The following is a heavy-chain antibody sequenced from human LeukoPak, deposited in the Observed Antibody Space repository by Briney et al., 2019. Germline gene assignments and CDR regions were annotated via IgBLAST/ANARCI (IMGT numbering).Heavy chain of an antibody. CDR2: IIPIFGTA. V-gene: IGHV1-69*13. J-gene: IGHJ4*02. CDR3: ARLDTAMAKGGFDY. Sequence: SVKVSCKASGGTFSSYAISWVRQAPGQGLEWMGGIIPIFGTANYAQKFQGRVTITADESTSTAYMELSSLRSEDTAVYYCARLDTAMAKGGFDYWGQGTLVTVSS. CDR1: GGTFSSYA. D-gene: IGHD5-18*01.